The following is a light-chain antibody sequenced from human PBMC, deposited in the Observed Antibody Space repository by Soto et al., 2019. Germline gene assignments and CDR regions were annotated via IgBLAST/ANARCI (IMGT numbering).Light chain of an antibody. CDR1: SSNIGAGYD. J-gene: IGLJ1*01. CDR2: GNS. Sequence: QSVLTQPPSVSGAPWQRVTISCTGSSSNIGAGYDVHWYQQLPGTAPKLLIYGNSNRPSGVPDRFSGSKSGTSASLAITGLQAEDEADYYWQSYDSSLSVNYVFGTGTKVPVL. CDR3: QSYDSSLSVNYV. V-gene: IGLV1-40*01.